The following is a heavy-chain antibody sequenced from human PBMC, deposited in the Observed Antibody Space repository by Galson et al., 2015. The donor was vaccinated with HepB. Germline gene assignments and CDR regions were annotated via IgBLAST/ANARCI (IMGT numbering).Heavy chain of an antibody. Sequence: SVKVSCKVSGNTLIDLPIHWVRQAPGKGLEWMGTYDTEDGETIYAQKFQGRVTMTGDTPTGTVFMEVTSLRFEDTAIYYCATTEPPRAGLVYYMDVWGKGTTVTVSS. CDR1: GNTLIDLP. D-gene: IGHD2-15*01. CDR2: YDTEDGET. J-gene: IGHJ6*03. CDR3: ATTEPPRAGLVYYMDV. V-gene: IGHV1-24*01.